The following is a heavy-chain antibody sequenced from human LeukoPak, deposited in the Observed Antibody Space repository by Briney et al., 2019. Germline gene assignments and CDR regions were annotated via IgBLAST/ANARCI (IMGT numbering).Heavy chain of an antibody. CDR1: GFTFSDYY. CDR2: TKGDDSEK. CDR3: ARSGYSYALDH. D-gene: IGHD5-18*01. J-gene: IGHJ1*01. V-gene: IGHV3-7*01. Sequence: GGSLRLSCAASGFTFSDYYMSWIRQAPGKGLEWVANTKGDDSEKYYVESVQGRFTISRDNAKNSLYLHMNSLRAEDTALYYCARSGYSYALDHWGQGSLVVVSS.